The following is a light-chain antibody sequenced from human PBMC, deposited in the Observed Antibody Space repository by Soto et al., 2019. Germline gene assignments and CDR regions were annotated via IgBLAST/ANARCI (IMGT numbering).Light chain of an antibody. V-gene: IGLV1-44*01. J-gene: IGLJ2*01. CDR1: SSNIGNNA. Sequence: QSVVTQPPSASGTPGQEVTISCSGSSSNIGNNAVTWYQQLPGTAPKLLIYSNVLRPSGVPDRISGSKSGTSASLAISGLQSEDEADYFCATWDDSLNGFLVFGGGTKVTVL. CDR3: ATWDDSLNGFLV. CDR2: SNV.